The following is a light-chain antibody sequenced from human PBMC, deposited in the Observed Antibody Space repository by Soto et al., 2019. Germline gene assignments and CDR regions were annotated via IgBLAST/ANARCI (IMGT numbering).Light chain of an antibody. Sequence: EIMFTQSPFTVSLSQRETATLSCMASQSVSSSYLAWYQQKPGQAPRLLIYGESSRATGIPDRVSGRGSGTDFTLTISRLEPEDFAVYYCKQYGSSLWTFGQGTKVDIK. CDR3: KQYGSSLWT. J-gene: IGKJ1*01. V-gene: IGKV3-20*01. CDR1: QSVSSSY. CDR2: GES.